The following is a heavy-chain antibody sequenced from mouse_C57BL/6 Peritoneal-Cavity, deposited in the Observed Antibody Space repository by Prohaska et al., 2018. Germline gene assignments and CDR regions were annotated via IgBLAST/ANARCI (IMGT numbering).Heavy chain of an antibody. CDR2: INPNNGGT. V-gene: IGHV1-26*01. D-gene: IGHD1-1*01. CDR1: YTFTDYY. Sequence: YTFTDYYMNWVKQSHGKSLEWIGDINPNNGGTSYNQKFKGKATLTVDKSSSTAYMELRSLTSEDSAVYYCALLITTVVAEYYFDYWGQGTTLTVSS. CDR3: ALLITTVVAEYYFDY. J-gene: IGHJ2*01.